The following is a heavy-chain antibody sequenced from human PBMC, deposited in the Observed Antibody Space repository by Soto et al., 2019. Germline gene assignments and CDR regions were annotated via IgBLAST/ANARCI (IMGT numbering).Heavy chain of an antibody. CDR1: GFTFSDYY. Sequence: GGSLRLSCAASGFTFSDYYMSWIRQAPGKGLEWISYISSNSNYKNHADSVRGRFTISRDNPKNSLYLQMNGLRAEDTAVYYCARATGYYHTSGSDSWGQGTLVTVSS. D-gene: IGHD3-22*01. J-gene: IGHJ4*02. CDR2: ISSNSNYK. V-gene: IGHV3-11*06. CDR3: ARATGYYHTSGSDS.